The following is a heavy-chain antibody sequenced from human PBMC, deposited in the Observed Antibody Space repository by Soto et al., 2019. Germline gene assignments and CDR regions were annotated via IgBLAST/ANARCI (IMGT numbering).Heavy chain of an antibody. CDR1: GFTFTNYL. J-gene: IGHJ6*02. CDR3: ARDIAVAGLGELDV. Sequence: GGSLRLSGAASGFTFTNYLITWVRQAPGKGLEWVSSIDKSGGDTYYADSVKGRFTISRENSKNTLYLQMNSLRAEDTAVYYCARDIAVAGLGELDVWGQRTTVAFSS. V-gene: IGHV3-23*05. CDR2: IDKSGGDT. D-gene: IGHD6-19*01.